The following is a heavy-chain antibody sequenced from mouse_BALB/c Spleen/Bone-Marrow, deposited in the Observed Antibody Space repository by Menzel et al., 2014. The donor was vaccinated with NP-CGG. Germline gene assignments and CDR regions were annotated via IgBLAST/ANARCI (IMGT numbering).Heavy chain of an antibody. CDR2: IWAGGST. V-gene: IGHV2-9*02. D-gene: IGHD3-1*01. CDR3: ARDRGPPY. CDR1: GFSLTSYG. J-gene: IGHJ3*01. Sequence: VKVVESGPSLVAPSQSLSITCTVSGFSLTSYGVHWVRQPPGKGLEWLGVIWAGGSTNYNSALMSRLSISKDNSKSQVFLKMNSLQTDDTAMYYCARDRGPPYWGQGTLVTVSA.